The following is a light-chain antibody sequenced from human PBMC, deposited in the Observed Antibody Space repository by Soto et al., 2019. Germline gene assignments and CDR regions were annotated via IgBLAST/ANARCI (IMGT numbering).Light chain of an antibody. V-gene: IGKV3-15*01. CDR2: AAS. J-gene: IGKJ4*01. CDR1: QSVGSA. CDR3: HHYINWPPLT. Sequence: EIVLTQSPATLSVSPGETATLSCRASQSVGSAVAWYQHRPGQAPRLLIVAASIRATGVPGRFSGGGSGTEFTLTISGLQSEDFAVYYCHHYINWPPLTFGGGTTVDIK.